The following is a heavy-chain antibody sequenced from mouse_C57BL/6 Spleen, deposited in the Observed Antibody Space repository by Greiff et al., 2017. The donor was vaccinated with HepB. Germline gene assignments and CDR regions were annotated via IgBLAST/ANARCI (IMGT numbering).Heavy chain of an antibody. CDR2: NDTEDGET. J-gene: IGHJ3*01. D-gene: IGHD1-1*01. V-gene: IGHV14-2*01. CDR3: ASDGSSRGFAY. Sequence: VQLQQPGAELVKPGASVKMSCKASGYTFTSYWITWVKKRTEQGLEWIGRNDTEDGETKYAPTFQGKATITADTSSNTAYLQLSSLTSEDTAVYYCASDGSSRGFAYWGQGTLVTVSA. CDR1: GYTFTSYW.